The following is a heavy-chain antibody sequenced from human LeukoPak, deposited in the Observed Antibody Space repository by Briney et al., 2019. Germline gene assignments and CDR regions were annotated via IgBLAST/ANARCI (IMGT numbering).Heavy chain of an antibody. CDR2: ISGNSQYI. J-gene: IGHJ4*02. CDR1: GFPFSVFS. D-gene: IGHD3-22*01. CDR3: ATHGDSSGYYSDS. Sequence: GGSPRLSCATSGFPFSVFSMNWVRQAPGKGLEWVSSISGNSQYIVYADSLRGRFTISRDNAESSLYLQINSLRAEDTAVYYCATHGDSSGYYSDSWGQGTLVTVSS. V-gene: IGHV3-21*01.